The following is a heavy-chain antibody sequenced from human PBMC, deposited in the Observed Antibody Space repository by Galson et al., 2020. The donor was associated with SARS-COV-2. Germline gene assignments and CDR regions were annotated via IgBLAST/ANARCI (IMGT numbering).Heavy chain of an antibody. D-gene: IGHD3-22*01. CDR3: ARGYYYDSSGYYYSPYYYYYGMDV. CDR1: GFTFSSYG. V-gene: IGHV3-33*01. J-gene: IGHJ6*02. CDR2: IWYDGSNK. Sequence: GGSLRLSCAASGFTFSSYGMHWVRQAPGKGLEWVAVIWYDGSNKYYADSVKGRFTISRDHSKNTLYLQMNSLRAEDTAVYYCARGYYYDSSGYYYSPYYYYYGMDVWGQGTTVTVSS.